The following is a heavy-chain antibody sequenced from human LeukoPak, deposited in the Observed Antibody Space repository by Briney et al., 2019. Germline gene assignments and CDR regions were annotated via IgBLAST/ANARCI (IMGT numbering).Heavy chain of an antibody. V-gene: IGHV1-69*04. D-gene: IGHD3-22*01. J-gene: IGHJ4*02. CDR1: GGTFSSYA. CDR3: ARALSSGYYTTIDY. CDR2: IIPILGIA. Sequence: ATVKVSCKASGGTFSSYAISWVRQAPGQGLEWMGRIIPILGIANYAQKFQGRVTITADKSTSTAYMELSSLRSEDTAVCYCARALSSGYYTTIDYWGQGALVTVSS.